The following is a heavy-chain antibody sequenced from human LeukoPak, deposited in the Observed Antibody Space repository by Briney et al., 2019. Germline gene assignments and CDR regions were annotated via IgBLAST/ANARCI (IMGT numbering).Heavy chain of an antibody. Sequence: GGSLRLSCAASGFTFSSYSMNWVRQAPGKGLEWVSYISSSSSTIYYADSVKGRFTISRDNSKNTLYLQMNSLRAEDTAVYYCAKYYGGYYLEYFDYWGQGTLVTVSS. D-gene: IGHD3-22*01. V-gene: IGHV3-48*01. J-gene: IGHJ4*02. CDR3: AKYYGGYYLEYFDY. CDR1: GFTFSSYS. CDR2: ISSSSSTI.